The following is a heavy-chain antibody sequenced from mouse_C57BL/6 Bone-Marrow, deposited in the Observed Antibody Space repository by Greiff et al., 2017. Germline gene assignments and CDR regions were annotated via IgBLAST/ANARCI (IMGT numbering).Heavy chain of an antibody. CDR3: ARGIYYDYDAGFAY. V-gene: IGHV1-81*01. Sequence: QVQLQQSGAELARPGASVKLSCKASGYTFTSYGISWVKQRTGQGLEWIGEISPRSGNTYYNEKFKGKATLTADKASSTAYMELRSLTSEDSAVYFWARGIYYDYDAGFAYWGQGTLVTVSA. D-gene: IGHD2-4*01. CDR2: ISPRSGNT. J-gene: IGHJ3*01. CDR1: GYTFTSYG.